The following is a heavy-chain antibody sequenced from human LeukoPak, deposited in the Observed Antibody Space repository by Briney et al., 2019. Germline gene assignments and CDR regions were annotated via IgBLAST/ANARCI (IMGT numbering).Heavy chain of an antibody. Sequence: PGESLRLACAASVFTFSSYWMPWVRQAPGKGRVWVSRINSDERSTSYADSVKGRFTISRDNAKNTLYLQMNSLRADDTAVYYCASVAHWGQGTLVTVSS. J-gene: IGHJ5*02. CDR3: ASVAH. V-gene: IGHV3-74*01. CDR1: VFTFSSYW. CDR2: INSDERST.